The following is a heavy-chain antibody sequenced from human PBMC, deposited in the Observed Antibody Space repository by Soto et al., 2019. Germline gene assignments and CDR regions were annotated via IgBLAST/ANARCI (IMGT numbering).Heavy chain of an antibody. CDR3: AKDLMVKVAGPNWFDP. D-gene: IGHD5-12*01. J-gene: IGHJ5*02. V-gene: IGHV1-69*13. Sequence: GASVKVSCKASGGTFSSYAISWVRQAPGQGLEWMGGIIPIFGTANYAQKFQGRVTITADESTSTAYMEMSSLRTEDTAVYYCAKDLMVKVAGPNWFDPRGQGTLVTVSS. CDR2: IIPIFGTA. CDR1: GGTFSSYA.